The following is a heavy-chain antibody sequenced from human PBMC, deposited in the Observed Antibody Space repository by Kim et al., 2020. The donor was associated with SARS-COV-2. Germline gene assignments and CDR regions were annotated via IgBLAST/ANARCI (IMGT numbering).Heavy chain of an antibody. J-gene: IGHJ4*02. V-gene: IGHV3-30*07. Sequence: AASVTGRFTISRDNSKNTVYLQMNSLRAEDTGIYYCERDFGSVSFRSFDYWGPGTLVTVSS. D-gene: IGHD3-10*01. CDR3: ERDFGSVSFRSFDY.